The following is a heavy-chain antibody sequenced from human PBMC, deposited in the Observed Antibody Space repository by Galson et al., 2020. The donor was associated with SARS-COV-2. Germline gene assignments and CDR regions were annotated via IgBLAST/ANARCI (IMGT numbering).Heavy chain of an antibody. D-gene: IGHD2-21*01. Sequence: SETLSLTCTVSGGSISGYYWNWIRQPAGKGLEWIGRIYSSGNTNYNPSLKSRVIMSVDTSKNQFSLRLSSVTAGDTAVYYCARNIPFDSWGQGTLVTVSS. CDR1: GGSISGYY. V-gene: IGHV4-4*07. CDR3: ARNIPFDS. J-gene: IGHJ4*02. CDR2: IYSSGNT.